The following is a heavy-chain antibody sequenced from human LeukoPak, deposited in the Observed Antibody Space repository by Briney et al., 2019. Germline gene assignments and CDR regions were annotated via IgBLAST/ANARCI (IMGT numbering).Heavy chain of an antibody. D-gene: IGHD1-26*01. CDR2: IIPIFGTA. CDR3: AIRYNGNYYDC. V-gene: IGHV1-69*01. CDR1: GGTFSSYA. Sequence: GASVKVSCKASGGTFSSYAISWVRQAPGQGLEWMGGIIPIFGTANYAQKFQGRVTITADESTSTAYMELSSLRSEDTAVYYCAIRYNGNYYDCWGQGTLVTVSS. J-gene: IGHJ4*02.